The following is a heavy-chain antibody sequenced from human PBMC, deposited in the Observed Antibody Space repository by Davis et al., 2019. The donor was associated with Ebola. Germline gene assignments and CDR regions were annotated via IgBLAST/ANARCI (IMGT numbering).Heavy chain of an antibody. V-gene: IGHV3-23*01. CDR3: ARDSGWSGVVP. CDR1: EFSFSTYA. Sequence: PGGSLRLSCGGSEFSFSTYAMSWVRQDPGKGLEWVSTISAAGGAKYYADSVKGRFTISRDNAKNSLYLQMNSLRAEDTAVYYCARDSGWSGVVPWGQGTLVTVSS. D-gene: IGHD6-19*01. J-gene: IGHJ5*02. CDR2: ISAAGGAK.